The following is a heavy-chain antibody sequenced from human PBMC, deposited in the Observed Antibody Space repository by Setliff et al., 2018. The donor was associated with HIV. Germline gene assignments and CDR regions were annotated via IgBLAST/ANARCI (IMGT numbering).Heavy chain of an antibody. CDR2: INFGGGT. V-gene: IGHV4-34*01. CDR3: ARAGNYGAFDGFDI. D-gene: IGHD1-7*01. J-gene: IGHJ3*02. Sequence: PSETLSLTCAVFDGSRSGIHWSGIRQPPGKGLEWIAEINFGGGTNHNPSLKSRVTISVDTSRSHVSLMLRSVTAADTAVYYCARAGNYGAFDGFDIWGQGTMVTVS. CDR1: DGSRSGIH.